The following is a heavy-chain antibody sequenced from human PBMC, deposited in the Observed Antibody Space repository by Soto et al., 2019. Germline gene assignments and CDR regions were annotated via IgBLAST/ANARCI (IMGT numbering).Heavy chain of an antibody. CDR2: LYHSGST. CDR3: ASRDYYDSSGHYYYYGMDV. Sequence: SETLTLTCAASGFSFSSNSLRWVRRPSPRRRLEWIGVLYHSGSTNYNPSLKSRVTISGDTSKNQLSLKLSSVTAADTAVYYCASRDYYDSSGHYYYYGMDVWGQGTTVTVS. CDR1: GFSFSSNSL. V-gene: IGHV4-38-2*01. J-gene: IGHJ6*02. D-gene: IGHD3-22*01.